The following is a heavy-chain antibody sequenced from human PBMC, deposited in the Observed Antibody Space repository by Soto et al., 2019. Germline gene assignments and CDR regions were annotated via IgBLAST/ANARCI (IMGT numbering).Heavy chain of an antibody. Sequence: QVQLQESGPGLVKPSETLSLTCNVSGGSISGYYWNWIRQSPGKGLEWIGHINYSGSTDYNPSLKSRVIISLDTSKKQFSLKLDSVTAADTAVYYCARHNGLGAYDWLDPWGQGTLVTVSS. CDR1: GGSISGYY. J-gene: IGHJ5*02. D-gene: IGHD1-26*01. CDR3: ARHNGLGAYDWLDP. CDR2: INYSGST. V-gene: IGHV4-59*08.